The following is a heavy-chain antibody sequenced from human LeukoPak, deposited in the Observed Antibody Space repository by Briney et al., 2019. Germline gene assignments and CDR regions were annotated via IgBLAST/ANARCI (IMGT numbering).Heavy chain of an antibody. D-gene: IGHD2-2*02. V-gene: IGHV3-21*01. Sequence: GGSLRLSCAASGFTFISYSMNWVRQAPGKGLEWVLSISSSSSYIYYADSVKGRFTISRDNAKNSLYLQMNSLRAEDTAVYCCAREGEYCSSTSCYNYFDYWGQGTLVTVSS. CDR2: ISSSSSYI. J-gene: IGHJ4*02. CDR1: GFTFISYS. CDR3: AREGEYCSSTSCYNYFDY.